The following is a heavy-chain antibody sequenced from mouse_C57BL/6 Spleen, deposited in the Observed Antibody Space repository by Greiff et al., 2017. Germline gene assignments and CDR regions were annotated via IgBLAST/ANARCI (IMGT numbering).Heavy chain of an antibody. CDR3: ARHEPTIVADY. CDR1: GFTFSSYC. J-gene: IGHJ2*01. Sequence: EVKLMESGGDLVKPGGSLKLSCEASGFTFSSYCMSWVRQTPDKRLEWVATISSGGSYTYYTDSVKGQFTISRDKAKNTPYLQMSSLKSADAAMYYCARHEPTIVADYWGQGTTLTVSS. CDR2: ISSGGSYT. D-gene: IGHD1-1*01. V-gene: IGHV5-6*01.